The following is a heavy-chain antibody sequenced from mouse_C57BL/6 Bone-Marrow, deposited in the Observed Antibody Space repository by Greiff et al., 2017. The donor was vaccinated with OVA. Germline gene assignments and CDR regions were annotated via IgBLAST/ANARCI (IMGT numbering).Heavy chain of an antibody. D-gene: IGHD2-3*01. CDR3: TGTYDGYYDYYAMDY. CDR2: IRLKSDNYAT. Sequence: EVKLVESGGGLVQPGGSMKLSCVASGFTFSNYWMNWVRQSPEKGLEWVAQIRLKSDNYATHYAESVKGRFTISRDDSKSSVYLQMNNLRAEDTGIYYCTGTYDGYYDYYAMDYWGQGTSVTVSS. V-gene: IGHV6-3*01. CDR1: GFTFSNYW. J-gene: IGHJ4*01.